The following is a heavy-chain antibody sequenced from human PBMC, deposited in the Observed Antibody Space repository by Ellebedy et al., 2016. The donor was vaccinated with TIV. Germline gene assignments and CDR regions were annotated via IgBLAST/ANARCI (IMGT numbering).Heavy chain of an antibody. Sequence: AASVKVSCKASGGTFNSYAISWVRQAPGQGLEWMGRIIPILGITNYAQKFQGRVTIIADISTITAYMSLSSLRSEDTAVYYCATGAGSDWYTVADSWGQGTLVTVSS. V-gene: IGHV1-69*04. J-gene: IGHJ4*02. D-gene: IGHD6-19*01. CDR2: IIPILGIT. CDR3: ATGAGSDWYTVADS. CDR1: GGTFNSYA.